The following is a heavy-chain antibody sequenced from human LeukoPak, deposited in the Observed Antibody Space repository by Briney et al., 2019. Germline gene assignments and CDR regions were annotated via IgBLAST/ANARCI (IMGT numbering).Heavy chain of an antibody. J-gene: IGHJ4*02. Sequence: SETLSLTCTVSGGSISSYYWSWIRQPPGKGLEWIGEINHSGSTNYNPSLKSRVTISVDTSKNQFSLKLSSVTAADTAVYYCASRSTSCDYWGQGTLVTVSS. CDR3: ASRSTSCDY. CDR1: GGSISSYY. V-gene: IGHV4-34*01. CDR2: INHSGST. D-gene: IGHD2-2*01.